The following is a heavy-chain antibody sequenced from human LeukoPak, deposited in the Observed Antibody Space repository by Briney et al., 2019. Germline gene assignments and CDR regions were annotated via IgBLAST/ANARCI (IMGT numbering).Heavy chain of an antibody. Sequence: GESLRTSCKGSGYSFSNYWISWVRQMPGKGLEWMGKIDPYDSYTNYSPSFPGHVTISVDKSISTAYLQWSSLKASDPAIYYCARHSRGSHFQFDSWGQGTLVTVSS. J-gene: IGHJ4*02. V-gene: IGHV5-10-1*01. CDR3: ARHSRGSHFQFDS. CDR1: GYSFSNYW. D-gene: IGHD2/OR15-2a*01. CDR2: IDPYDSYT.